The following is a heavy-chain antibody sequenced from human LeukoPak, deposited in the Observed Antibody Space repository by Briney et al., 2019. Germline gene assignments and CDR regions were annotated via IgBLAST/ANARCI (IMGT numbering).Heavy chain of an antibody. CDR3: ARGPHRRTYDRDNWFDP. V-gene: IGHV1-46*01. J-gene: IGHJ5*02. D-gene: IGHD3-3*01. CDR1: GYTFTSYY. Sequence: RGASVKVSCKASGYTFTSYYMYWVRQAPGQGLEWMGIINPSGDNTNYAQKFQGRVTMTRDMSTTTVYMELSSLRSEDTAVYYCARGPHRRTYDRDNWFDPWGQGTLVTVSS. CDR2: INPSGDNT.